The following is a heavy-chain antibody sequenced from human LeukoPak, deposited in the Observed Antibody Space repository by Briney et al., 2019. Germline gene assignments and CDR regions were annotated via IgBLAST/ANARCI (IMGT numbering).Heavy chain of an antibody. CDR1: GFTFSSYA. V-gene: IGHV3-30-3*02. J-gene: IGHJ4*02. CDR3: AKPGSIVVVVAATDFDY. CDR2: ISYDGSNK. Sequence: GGSLRLSCAASGFTFSSYAMHWVRQAPGKGLEWVAVISYDGSNKYYADSVKGRFTISRDNSKNTLYLQMNSLRAEDTAVYYCAKPGSIVVVVAATDFDYWGQGTLVTVSS. D-gene: IGHD2-15*01.